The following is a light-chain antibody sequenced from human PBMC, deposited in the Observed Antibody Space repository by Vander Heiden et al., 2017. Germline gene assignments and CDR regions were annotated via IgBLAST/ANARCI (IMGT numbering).Light chain of an antibody. Sequence: QSVLTQPPSVSGAPGQRVTISCTGSSSNIGAGYDVHWYQQLPGTAPKLLIYGNSNRPSGVPDRFSGSKSGTSASMAITGLQAEEEADYYCQSYDSSRSGGVFGGGTKLTVL. J-gene: IGLJ2*01. CDR1: SSNIGAGYD. CDR2: GNS. CDR3: QSYDSSRSGGV. V-gene: IGLV1-40*01.